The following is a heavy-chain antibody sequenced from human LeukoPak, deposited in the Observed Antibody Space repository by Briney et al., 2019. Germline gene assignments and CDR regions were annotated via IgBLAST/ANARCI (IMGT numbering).Heavy chain of an antibody. Sequence: GGSLRLSCAASGFTFSSYAMSWVRQAPGKGLEWVSAISGSGGSTYYADSVKGRFTISRDNARNSLYLQINSLRAEDTAVYYCVRDFGRYWGQGTLVTVSS. CDR2: ISGSGGST. V-gene: IGHV3-23*01. J-gene: IGHJ1*01. CDR3: VRDFGRY. D-gene: IGHD3-3*01. CDR1: GFTFSSYA.